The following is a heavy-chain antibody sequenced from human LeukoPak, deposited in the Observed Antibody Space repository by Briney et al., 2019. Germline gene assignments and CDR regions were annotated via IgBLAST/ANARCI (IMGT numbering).Heavy chain of an antibody. V-gene: IGHV1-69*04. CDR1: GGTFSSYA. CDR2: IIPILGIA. CDR3: ARRPVGDDYNSVPRYEYFQH. D-gene: IGHD5-24*01. J-gene: IGHJ1*01. Sequence: SVKVSCKASGGTFSSYAISWVRQAPGQGLEWMGRIIPILGIANYAQKFQGRVTITADKSTSTAYMELSSLRSEDTAVYYCARRPVGDDYNSVPRYEYFQHWGQGTLVTVSS.